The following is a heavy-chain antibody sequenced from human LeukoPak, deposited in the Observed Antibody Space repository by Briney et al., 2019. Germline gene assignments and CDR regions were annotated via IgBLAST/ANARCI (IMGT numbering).Heavy chain of an antibody. J-gene: IGHJ4*02. D-gene: IGHD5-24*01. Sequence: PGGSLRLSCAASGFTFSSYGMHWVRQAPGKGLEWVAVIWYDGSNKYYADSVKGRFTISRDNSKNTLYMQMNSLRAEDTAVYYWARDAPGDGYNSPDYWGQGTLVTVSS. CDR1: GFTFSSYG. CDR2: IWYDGSNK. V-gene: IGHV3-33*01. CDR3: ARDAPGDGYNSPDY.